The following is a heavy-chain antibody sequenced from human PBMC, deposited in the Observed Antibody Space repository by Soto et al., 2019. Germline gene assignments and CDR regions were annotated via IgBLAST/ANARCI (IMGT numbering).Heavy chain of an antibody. CDR1: GFTFGNYW. V-gene: IGHV3-74*01. Sequence: EVQLVESGGDLVQPGGSLRLSCGSSGFTFGNYWMHWVRQTPGKGLVWVARISGDGRSTYYADSVKGRFTISRDNANSPLYRKRGSLRVEATAVFFCAGDHPIPSAPGGQEPQVPVSS. CDR3: AGDHPIPSAP. CDR2: ISGDGRST. J-gene: IGHJ5*02. D-gene: IGHD2-2*02.